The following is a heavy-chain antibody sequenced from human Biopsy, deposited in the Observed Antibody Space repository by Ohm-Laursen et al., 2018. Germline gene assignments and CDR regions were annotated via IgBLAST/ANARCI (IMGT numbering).Heavy chain of an antibody. CDR3: AKIHCSGGSCYPNAFDM. CDR1: GFIFDDYA. CDR2: ISWNSVGI. J-gene: IGHJ3*02. Sequence: SLRLSCTASGFIFDDYAMHWVRQAPGKGLEWVSGISWNSVGIGYADSVKGRFTISRDNAKNLLYLQMNNLRPEDTALYYCAKIHCSGGSCYPNAFDMWGHGTRVTVS. D-gene: IGHD2-15*01. V-gene: IGHV3-9*01.